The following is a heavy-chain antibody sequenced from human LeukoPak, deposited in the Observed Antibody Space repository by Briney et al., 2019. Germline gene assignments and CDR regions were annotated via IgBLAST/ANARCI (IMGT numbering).Heavy chain of an antibody. CDR3: ARQGPLTTAVTTRTNPFDY. V-gene: IGHV4-59*08. D-gene: IGHD4-11*01. J-gene: IGHJ4*02. CDR2: IYYSGST. CDR1: AGSISSSY. Sequence: SETLSLTCTVSAGSISSSYWSWIRQPPGKGLEWIGYIYYSGSTNYNPSLKSRVTISVDTSKNQFPLKLNSVTAADTAVYYCARQGPLTTAVTTRTNPFDYWGQGTLVTVSS.